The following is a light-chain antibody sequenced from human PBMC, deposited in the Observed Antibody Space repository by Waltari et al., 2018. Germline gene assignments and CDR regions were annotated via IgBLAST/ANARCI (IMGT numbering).Light chain of an antibody. CDR2: DDR. CDR1: NIGTKS. J-gene: IGLJ2*01. V-gene: IGLV3-21*04. CDR3: QVWDSSSDPVI. Sequence: SYVLTQTPSVSMAPRKTARITCGGDNIGTKSVHWYQQKPGQAPVLVIHDDRDRASGIPERISGSNSGNTATLTISRVEAGDEADYYCQVWDSSSDPVIFGGGTKLTVL.